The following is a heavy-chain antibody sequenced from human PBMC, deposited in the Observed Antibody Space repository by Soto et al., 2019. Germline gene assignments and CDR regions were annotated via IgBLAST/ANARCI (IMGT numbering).Heavy chain of an antibody. CDR3: ARTATSEYGDFLDY. J-gene: IGHJ4*02. D-gene: IGHD4-17*01. CDR1: GGSFSGYY. Sequence: QVQLQQWGAGLLKPSETLSLTCAVYGGSFSGYYWSWIRQPPGKGLEWIGEINHSGSTNYNPSLKSRVTISVDTSKNQFCLKLSSVTAADTAVYYCARTATSEYGDFLDYWGQGTLVTVSS. CDR2: INHSGST. V-gene: IGHV4-34*01.